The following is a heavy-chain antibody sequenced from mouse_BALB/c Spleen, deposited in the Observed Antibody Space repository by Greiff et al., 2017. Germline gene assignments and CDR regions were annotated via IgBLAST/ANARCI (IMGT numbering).Heavy chain of an antibody. CDR3: ARLYGTFDY. J-gene: IGHJ2*01. V-gene: IGHV14-1*02. Sequence: EVKLQESGAELVRPGALVKLSCKASGFNIKDYYMHWVKQRPEQGLEWIGWIDPENGNTIYDPKFQGKASITADTSSNTAYLQLSSLTSEDTAVYYCARLYGTFDYWGQGTTLTVSS. CDR2: IDPENGNT. D-gene: IGHD2-1*01. CDR1: GFNIKDYY.